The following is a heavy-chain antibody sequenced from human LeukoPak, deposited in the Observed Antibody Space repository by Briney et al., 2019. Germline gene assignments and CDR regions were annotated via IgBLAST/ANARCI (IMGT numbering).Heavy chain of an antibody. V-gene: IGHV3-21*01. D-gene: IGHD2-15*01. J-gene: IGHJ4*02. CDR3: ARDGGYCSGGSCHWVFDY. Sequence: GGSLRLSCAASGFTFSSYSMNWVRQAPGKGLEWVSSISSSSSYIYYADSVKGRFTISRDNAKNSLYPQMNSLRAEDTAVYYCARDGGYCSGGSCHWVFDYWGQGTLVTVSS. CDR1: GFTFSSYS. CDR2: ISSSSSYI.